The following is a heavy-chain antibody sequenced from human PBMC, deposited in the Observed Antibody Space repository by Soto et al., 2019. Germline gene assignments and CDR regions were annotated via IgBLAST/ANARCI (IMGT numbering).Heavy chain of an antibody. CDR3: AYGGSCEY. V-gene: IGHV3-48*03. CDR1: GFSFNTYE. Sequence: EVQLVEPGGGLVQPGGSLRLSCAASGFSFNTYEMNWVRQAPGKGLERVSYISSSGSTIYYADSVKGRFTVSRDNGKNSLYLQMNSLRAEGTAVYYCAYGGSCEYWGQGTQVTVSS. CDR2: ISSSGSTI. J-gene: IGHJ4*02. D-gene: IGHD1-26*01.